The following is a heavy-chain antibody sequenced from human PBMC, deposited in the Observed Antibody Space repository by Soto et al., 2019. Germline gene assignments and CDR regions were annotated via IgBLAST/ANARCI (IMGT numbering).Heavy chain of an antibody. J-gene: IGHJ4*02. CDR1: GGSISCYC. CDR3: ARDGASSRV. D-gene: IGHD6-13*01. Sequence: SETLSLTCTVSGGSISCYCWSWIRQPPGKGLDWIGFIYYSGSTTYNPSLKSRVTISLDTSKNQFSLRLRSVTAADTAIYYCARDGASSRVWGQGTLVTVSS. CDR2: IYYSGST. V-gene: IGHV4-59*01.